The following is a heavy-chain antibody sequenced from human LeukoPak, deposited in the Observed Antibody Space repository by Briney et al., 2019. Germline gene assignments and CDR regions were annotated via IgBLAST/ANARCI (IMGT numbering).Heavy chain of an antibody. CDR2: IPYDGGTN. J-gene: IGHJ4*02. CDR1: GFMFNIYA. CDR3: ATQSVPHPITMVRGVEDY. Sequence: GTSLRLSCAASGFMFNIYAMHWVRQAPGKGLEWVAVIPYDGGTNYYAGSVKGRFTISRDNTENTLYLQMNSLRAEDTAVYYCATQSVPHPITMVRGVEDYWGQGTLVTVSS. D-gene: IGHD3-10*01. V-gene: IGHV3-30*07.